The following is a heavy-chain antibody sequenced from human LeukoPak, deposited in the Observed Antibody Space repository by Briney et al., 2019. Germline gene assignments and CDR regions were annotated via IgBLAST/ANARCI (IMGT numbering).Heavy chain of an antibody. J-gene: IGHJ3*01. CDR2: VYYTGST. CDR1: GGSISTSNYY. V-gene: IGHV4-61*01. D-gene: IGHD6-13*01. CDR3: ARISSSNWYNERGAFDV. Sequence: SETLSLTCTVSGGSISTSNYYWSWVRQPPGKGLEWIGFVYYTGSTNYSPSLKSRVTISVDTSKNQFSLKLRSVTAADTAVYYCARISSSNWYNERGAFDVWGQGTMVTVSS.